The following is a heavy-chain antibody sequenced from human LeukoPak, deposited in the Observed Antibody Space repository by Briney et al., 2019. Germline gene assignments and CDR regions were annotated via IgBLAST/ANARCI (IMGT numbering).Heavy chain of an antibody. CDR2: IYPGDSDT. Sequence: GESLKVSCKGSGYSFTSYWIGWVRQIPGKGLEWIGIIYPGDSDTRYSPSFQGQVTISADKSISTAYLQWSSLKASDTAMYYCARRAAAGTYYYYYMDVWGKGTTVTVSS. D-gene: IGHD6-13*01. J-gene: IGHJ6*03. CDR1: GYSFTSYW. CDR3: ARRAAAGTYYYYYMDV. V-gene: IGHV5-51*01.